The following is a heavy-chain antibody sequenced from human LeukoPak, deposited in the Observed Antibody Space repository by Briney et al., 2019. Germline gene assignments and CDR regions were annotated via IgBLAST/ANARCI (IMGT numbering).Heavy chain of an antibody. CDR1: GGSVSGYY. V-gene: IGHV4-59*08. CDR2: IYYSGST. CDR3: ARPHSSGWYGGFDI. J-gene: IGHJ3*02. Sequence: SETLSLTCTVSGGSVSGYYWSWIRQPPGKGLEWIGYIYYSGSTSYNPSLKSRVTISLDTSKNQFSLKLRSVTAADTAVYYCARPHSSGWYGGFDIWGQGTVVTVSS. D-gene: IGHD6-19*01.